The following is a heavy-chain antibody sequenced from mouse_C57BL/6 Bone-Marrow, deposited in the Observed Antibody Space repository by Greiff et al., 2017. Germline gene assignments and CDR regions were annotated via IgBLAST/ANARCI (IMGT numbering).Heavy chain of an antibody. J-gene: IGHJ2*01. CDR2: IDPSDSST. CDR1: GYTFTSYW. D-gene: IGHD3-2*02. Sequence: VQLQQPGAELVRPGTSVKLSCKASGYTFTSYWMHWVKQRPGQGLEWIGVIDPSDSSTNYHQKFKGKATLTVDTSSSTAYMQLSSLTSEDSAVYYCAGDSSGLDYWGQGTTLTVSS. CDR3: AGDSSGLDY. V-gene: IGHV1-59*01.